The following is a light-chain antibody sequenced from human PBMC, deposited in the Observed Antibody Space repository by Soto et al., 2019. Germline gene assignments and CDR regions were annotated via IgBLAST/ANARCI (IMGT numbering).Light chain of an antibody. CDR1: SSDVGGYNY. CDR3: QSYDSSLSGAV. V-gene: IGLV2-14*01. Sequence: QSALTQPASVSGSPGQSITISCTGTSSDVGGYNYVSWYQQHPGTAPKLLIYGNSNRPSGVPDRFSGSKSGTSASLAITGLQAEDEADYYCQSYDSSLSGAVFGGGTQLTVL. J-gene: IGLJ7*01. CDR2: GNS.